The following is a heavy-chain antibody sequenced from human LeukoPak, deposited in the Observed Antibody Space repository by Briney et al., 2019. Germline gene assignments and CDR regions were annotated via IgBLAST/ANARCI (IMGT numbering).Heavy chain of an antibody. CDR2: IYYSGNT. J-gene: IGHJ4*02. Sequence: NPSENPSPTCTVSGGSISSSNYYWGWIRQPPGKGPEWIGSIYYSGNTQYNPSLKSRVTISVDTAKNQFSLKLSSVTAADTAVYYCASEGARGSYFFLWGQGTLVTVSS. D-gene: IGHD1-26*01. V-gene: IGHV4-39*01. CDR1: GGSISSSNYY. CDR3: ASEGARGSYFFL.